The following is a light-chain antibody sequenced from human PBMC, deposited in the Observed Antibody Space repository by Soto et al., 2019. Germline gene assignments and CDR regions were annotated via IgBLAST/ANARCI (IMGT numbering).Light chain of an antibody. CDR2: GAF. CDR1: QSSGTN. V-gene: IGKV3-15*01. Sequence: EIVMTQSPGTLSVSPGESATLSCRASQSSGTNLAWYQQKPGQAPRLLIHGAFTRATGIPARFSGSGSGTDFTLTISGLEPEDFALYYCLQRNNWPPWTFGQGTKVDIK. CDR3: LQRNNWPPWT. J-gene: IGKJ1*01.